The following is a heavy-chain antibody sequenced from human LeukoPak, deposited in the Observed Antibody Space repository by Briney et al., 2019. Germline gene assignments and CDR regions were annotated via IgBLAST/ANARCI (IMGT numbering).Heavy chain of an antibody. V-gene: IGHV3-74*01. CDR2: INIDGST. CDR1: GYTFRNYC. D-gene: IGHD3-10*01. CDR3: ARPGGSGWFEP. Sequence: GGSLRLSCTASGYTFRNYCMHWLRQAPGKGLVWVSRINIDGSTRYADSVEGRFTISRDNAKNTLYLQMNSLRAEDTAVYYCARPGGSGWFEPWGQGTLVTVSS. J-gene: IGHJ5*02.